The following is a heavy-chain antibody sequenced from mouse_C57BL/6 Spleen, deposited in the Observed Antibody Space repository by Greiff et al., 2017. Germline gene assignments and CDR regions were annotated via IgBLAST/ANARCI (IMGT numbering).Heavy chain of an antibody. Sequence: VQLQQSGPELVKPGASVKMSCKASGYTFTDYNMHWVKQSHGKSLEWIGYINPNNGGTSYNQKFKGKATLTVNKSSSTAYMELRSLTSEDSAVYYCARDYYSNYVYYAMDYWGQGTSVTVSS. CDR3: ARDYYSNYVYYAMDY. CDR1: GYTFTDYN. J-gene: IGHJ4*01. V-gene: IGHV1-22*01. CDR2: INPNNGGT. D-gene: IGHD2-5*01.